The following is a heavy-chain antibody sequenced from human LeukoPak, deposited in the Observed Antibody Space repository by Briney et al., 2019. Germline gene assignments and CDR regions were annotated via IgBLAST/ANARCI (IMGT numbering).Heavy chain of an antibody. J-gene: IGHJ4*02. CDR2: IKSESDGGTI. V-gene: IGHV3-15*01. CDR3: TTRRQDGW. D-gene: IGHD2-15*01. CDR1: GFTFSDAW. Sequence: GGSLRLSCVGSGFTFSDAWMSWVRQAPGKGLEWVGRIKSESDGGTIDYAAPVKGRFTISRDDSRNTLYLQMNSPKTEDTAVYYCTTRRQDGWWGQGTLVTVS.